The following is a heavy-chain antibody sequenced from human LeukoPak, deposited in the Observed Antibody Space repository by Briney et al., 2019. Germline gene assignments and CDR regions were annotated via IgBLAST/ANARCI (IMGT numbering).Heavy chain of an antibody. Sequence: ASVKVSCKASGYTFTNYGITWVRQAPGQGLEWMGWISAYNGNTNYAQKLQGRVTMTTDTSTSTAYMELRSLRSDDTAVYYCARASYDFWSGYYTSDYYYYMDVWGKGTTVTVSS. J-gene: IGHJ6*03. CDR1: GYTFTNYG. CDR2: ISAYNGNT. CDR3: ARASYDFWSGYYTSDYYYYMDV. V-gene: IGHV1-18*01. D-gene: IGHD3-3*01.